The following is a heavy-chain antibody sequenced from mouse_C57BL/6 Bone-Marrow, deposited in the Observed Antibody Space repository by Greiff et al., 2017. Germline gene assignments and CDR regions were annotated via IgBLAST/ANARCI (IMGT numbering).Heavy chain of an antibody. CDR3: ARHHWDDGYYFAY. CDR1: GFTFSSYG. D-gene: IGHD2-3*01. V-gene: IGHV5-6*01. Sequence: EVKLQESGGDLVKPGGSLKLSCAASGFTFSSYGMSWVRQTPDKRLEWVATISSGGSYTYYPDSVKGRFTISRDNAKNTLYLQMSSLKSEDTAMYYCARHHWDDGYYFAYWGQGTLVTVSA. CDR2: ISSGGSYT. J-gene: IGHJ3*01.